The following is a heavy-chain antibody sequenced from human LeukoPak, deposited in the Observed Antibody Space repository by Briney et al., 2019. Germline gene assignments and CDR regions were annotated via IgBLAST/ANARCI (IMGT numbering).Heavy chain of an antibody. V-gene: IGHV3-7*01. CDR3: ARDYDFWSGYYTGVFDY. J-gene: IGHJ4*02. D-gene: IGHD3-3*01. Sequence: GGSLRLSCEASGFTFSSYWMSWVRQAPGKGLEWVANIKTDGSEKYYVDSVKGRFTISRDNAKNSLYLQMNSLRAEDTAVYYCARDYDFWSGYYTGVFDYWGQGTLVTVSS. CDR2: IKTDGSEK. CDR1: GFTFSSYW.